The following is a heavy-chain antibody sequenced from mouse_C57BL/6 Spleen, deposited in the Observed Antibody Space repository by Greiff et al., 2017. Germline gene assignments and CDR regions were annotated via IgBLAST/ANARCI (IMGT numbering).Heavy chain of an antibody. CDR1: GYAFSSYW. D-gene: IGHD1-1*01. V-gene: IGHV1-80*01. CDR2: IYPGDGDT. Sequence: VHLVESGAELVKPGASVKISCKASGYAFSSYWMNWVKQRPGKGLEWIGQIYPGDGDTNYNGKFKGKATLTADKSSSTAYMQLSSLTSEDSAVYFCARKGYGSNWYFDVWGTGTTVTVSS. J-gene: IGHJ1*03. CDR3: ARKGYGSNWYFDV.